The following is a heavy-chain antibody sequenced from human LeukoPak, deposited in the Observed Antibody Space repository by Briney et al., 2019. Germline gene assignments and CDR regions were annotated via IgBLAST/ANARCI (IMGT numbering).Heavy chain of an antibody. CDR3: ARQMPFYDYWSGQPRAYFYMDV. CDR2: IYTSGST. V-gene: IGHV4-61*02. J-gene: IGHJ6*03. D-gene: IGHD3-3*01. Sequence: PSETLSLTCTVSGGSISSGSYYWSWIRQPAGKGLEWIGRIYTSGSTNYNPSLKSRVTISVDTSKNQFSLKVNSVTAADTAVFYCARQMPFYDYWSGQPRAYFYMDVWGKGTTVTVSS. CDR1: GGSISSGSYY.